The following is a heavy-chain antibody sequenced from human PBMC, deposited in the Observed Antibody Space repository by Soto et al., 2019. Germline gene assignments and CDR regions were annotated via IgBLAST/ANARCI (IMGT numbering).Heavy chain of an antibody. CDR3: AKDWYSLLRYFDWLPHFDY. CDR1: GFTFSSYA. J-gene: IGHJ4*02. D-gene: IGHD3-9*01. V-gene: IGHV3-23*01. CDR2: ISGSGGST. Sequence: EVQLLESGGGLVQPGGSLRLSCAASGFTFSSYAMSWVRQAPGKGLEWVSAISGSGGSTYYADSVKGRFTISRDNSKNTLYLQMNSLRAEDTAVYYCAKDWYSLLRYFDWLPHFDYWGQGTLVTVSS.